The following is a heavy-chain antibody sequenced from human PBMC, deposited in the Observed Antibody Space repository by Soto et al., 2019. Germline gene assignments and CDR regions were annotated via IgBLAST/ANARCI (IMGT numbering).Heavy chain of an antibody. V-gene: IGHV1-18*01. CDR2: MSGYNGDT. CDR1: GYTFTRYG. CDR3: AKNGNPPYYYNSMDV. D-gene: IGHD1-1*01. Sequence: QGQLVQSGAEVKKPGASVKVSCKASGYTFTRYGISWVRQAPGQGLEWMGWMSGYNGDTTYAQKFQGRVTTNVDTTTPTASMELTSPTSDETAVYYSAKNGNPPYYYNSMDVWGQGTTVTVSS. J-gene: IGHJ6*02.